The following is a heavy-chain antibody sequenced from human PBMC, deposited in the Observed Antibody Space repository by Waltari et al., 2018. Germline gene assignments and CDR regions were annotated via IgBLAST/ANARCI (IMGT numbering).Heavy chain of an antibody. CDR2: IYHSGST. CDR1: GYSISRGYY. V-gene: IGHV4-38-2*01. D-gene: IGHD6-13*01. CDR3: ARLGIAAAGIDY. J-gene: IGHJ4*02. Sequence: QVQLQESGPGLVKPSETLSLTCAVSGYSISRGYYWCWIRQPPGKGLEWIGSIYHSGSTYYNPSLKSRVTISVDTSKNQFSLKLSSVTAADTAVYYCARLGIAAAGIDYWGQGTLVTVSS.